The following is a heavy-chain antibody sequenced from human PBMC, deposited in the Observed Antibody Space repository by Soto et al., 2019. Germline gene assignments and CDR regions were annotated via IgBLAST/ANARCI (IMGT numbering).Heavy chain of an antibody. Sequence: GASVKVSCKASGGTFSSYAISWVRQAPGQGLEWMGGIIPIFGTANYAQKFQGRVTITADESTSTAYMELSSLRSEDTAVYYCARNRRQAGTRVVAADIDYWGQGTLVTVSS. D-gene: IGHD2-15*01. CDR1: GGTFSSYA. J-gene: IGHJ4*02. CDR2: IIPIFGTA. V-gene: IGHV1-69*13. CDR3: ARNRRQAGTRVVAADIDY.